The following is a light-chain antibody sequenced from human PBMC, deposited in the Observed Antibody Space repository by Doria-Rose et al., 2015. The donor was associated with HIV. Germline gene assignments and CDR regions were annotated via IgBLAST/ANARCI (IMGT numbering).Light chain of an antibody. V-gene: IGKV3-20*01. Sequence: TLSPGTLSSSPGERATLSCRASQSFSSTYLAWYQQKPGQAPSLLIYDGSTRATGIPDRFSASGSGTDFTLTINRLEPEDFALYYCHQYGTSWTFGKGTKVEI. CDR3: HQYGTSWT. CDR2: DGS. J-gene: IGKJ1*01. CDR1: QSFSSTY.